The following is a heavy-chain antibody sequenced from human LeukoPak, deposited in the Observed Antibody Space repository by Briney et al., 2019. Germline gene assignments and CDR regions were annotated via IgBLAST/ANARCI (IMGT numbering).Heavy chain of an antibody. D-gene: IGHD3-10*01. V-gene: IGHV4-34*01. J-gene: IGHJ4*02. CDR1: GVFFSGYY. CDR3: ANSMVRGDY. Sequence: SETLSLTCAVSGVFFSGYYWSWIRQPPGKGLEWIGEIKHSGSTNYNLSLNSRVSISVVTSKNQFSRKLSSVTAADTAVYYCANSMVRGDYWGQGTLVTVSS. CDR2: IKHSGST.